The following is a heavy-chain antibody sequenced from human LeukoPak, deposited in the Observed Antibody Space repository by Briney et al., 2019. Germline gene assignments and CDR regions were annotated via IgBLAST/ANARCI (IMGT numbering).Heavy chain of an antibody. Sequence: GRSLRLSCAASGFTSDDYAMHWVRQAPGKGLEWVSGISWNNGSIGYADSVKGRFTISRDNAKNSLYLQMNSLRAEDTALYYCAKAGSVSIAATPKYFDYWGQGTLVTVSS. CDR2: ISWNNGSI. V-gene: IGHV3-9*02. CDR1: GFTSDDYA. D-gene: IGHD2-15*01. J-gene: IGHJ4*02. CDR3: AKAGSVSIAATPKYFDY.